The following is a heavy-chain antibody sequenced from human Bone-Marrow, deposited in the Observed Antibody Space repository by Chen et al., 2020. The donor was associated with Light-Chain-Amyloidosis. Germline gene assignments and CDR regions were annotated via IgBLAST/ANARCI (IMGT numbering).Heavy chain of an antibody. CDR3: ARLYCSGGSCRYYYYYMDV. CDR1: GGSISSSSYY. D-gene: IGHD2-15*01. V-gene: IGHV4-39*01. J-gene: IGHJ6*03. CDR2: IDYSGST. Sequence: QLQLQESGPGLVKPSETLSLTCTVSGGSISSSSYYWGWIRQPPGKGLEWIGSIDYSGSTYYNPSLKSRVTISVDTSKKQFSLKLSSVTAADTAVYYCARLYCSGGSCRYYYYYMDVWGKGTTVTVSS.